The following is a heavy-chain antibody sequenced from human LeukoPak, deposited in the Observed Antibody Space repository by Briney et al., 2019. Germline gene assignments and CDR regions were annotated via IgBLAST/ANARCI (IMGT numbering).Heavy chain of an antibody. V-gene: IGHV3-66*01. CDR1: GFIVSGNH. CDR3: ATERPGSRTLDS. J-gene: IGHJ4*02. CDR2: VYSVGAT. Sequence: GGSLRLSCAASGFIVSGNHMNWVRLAPGKGLEWVSIVYSVGATYYEDSVKGRFTVSRDDSKNIVFLQMNNLRSEDTAVCFCATERPGSRTLDSWGQGTPVTVSS. D-gene: IGHD1-14*01.